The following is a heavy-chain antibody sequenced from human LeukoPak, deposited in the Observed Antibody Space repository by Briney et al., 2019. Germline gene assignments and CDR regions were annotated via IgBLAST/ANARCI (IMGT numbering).Heavy chain of an antibody. D-gene: IGHD6-19*01. CDR3: ASSIAVARAFDI. Sequence: SETLSLTCNVSGGSTSSYYRSWIRQPPGKGLEWTGYIYTSGSTNYNPSLTSRLTISVDTSKNQFSLKLSSVTAADTAVYYCASSIAVARAFDIWGQGTMVTVSS. V-gene: IGHV4-4*09. J-gene: IGHJ3*02. CDR2: IYTSGST. CDR1: GGSTSSYY.